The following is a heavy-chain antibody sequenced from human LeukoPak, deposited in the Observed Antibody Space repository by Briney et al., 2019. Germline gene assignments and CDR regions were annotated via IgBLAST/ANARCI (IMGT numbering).Heavy chain of an antibody. J-gene: IGHJ3*02. CDR2: INPSGDST. CDR1: GGTFSSYA. V-gene: IGHV1-46*01. CDR3: TRDDWGYYDSSGNNAFDI. D-gene: IGHD3-22*01. Sequence: SVKVSCKASGGTFSSYAISWVRQAPGQGLEWMGIINPSGDSTSYAQKFQGRVTMTRDTSTSTVYMELSSLRSEDTAVYYCTRDDWGYYDSSGNNAFDIWGQGTMVTVSS.